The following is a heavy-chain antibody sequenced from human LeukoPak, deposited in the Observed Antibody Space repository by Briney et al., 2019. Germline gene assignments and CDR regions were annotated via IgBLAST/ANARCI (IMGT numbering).Heavy chain of an antibody. CDR3: ARAPPYYYDSSGYYFGYFDY. CDR2: ISYDGSNK. J-gene: IGHJ4*02. D-gene: IGHD3-22*01. Sequence: GRSLRLSCAASGFTFSSYAMHWVRQAPGKGLEWVAVISYDGSNKYYADSVKGRSTISRDNSKNTLYLQMNSLRAEDTAVYYCARAPPYYYDSSGYYFGYFDYWGQGTLVTVSS. CDR1: GFTFSSYA. V-gene: IGHV3-30-3*01.